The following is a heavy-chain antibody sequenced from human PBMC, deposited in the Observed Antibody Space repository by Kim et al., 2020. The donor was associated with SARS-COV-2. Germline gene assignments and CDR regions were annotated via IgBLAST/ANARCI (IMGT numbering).Heavy chain of an antibody. J-gene: IGHJ4*02. Sequence: GGSLRLSCAASGFTFSSYSMNWVRQAPGKGLEWVSSISSSSSYIYYADSVKGRFTISRDNAKNSLYLQMNSRRAEDTAVYYCARTPRPNYYDSREPGYFDYWGPGTLVTVSS. CDR1: GFTFSSYS. V-gene: IGHV3-21*01. CDR2: ISSSSSYI. D-gene: IGHD3-22*01. CDR3: ARTPRPNYYDSREPGYFDY.